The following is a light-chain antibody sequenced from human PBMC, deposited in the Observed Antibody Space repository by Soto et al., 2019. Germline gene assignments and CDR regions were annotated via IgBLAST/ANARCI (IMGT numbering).Light chain of an antibody. J-gene: IGKJ1*01. CDR2: DAS. CDR3: HQRQSWPRT. CDR1: QSVNRY. V-gene: IGKV3-11*01. Sequence: EIVLTQSLATLSFSPGERATLSCWASQSVNRYLVWYQQKPGQAPRLLMYDASKRATGIPARFSGSGSGTDFTLTISSLEPEDFAVYYCHQRQSWPRTFGQGTKVDIK.